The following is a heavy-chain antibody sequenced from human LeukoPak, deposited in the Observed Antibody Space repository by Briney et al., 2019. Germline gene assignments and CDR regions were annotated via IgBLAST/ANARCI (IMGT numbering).Heavy chain of an antibody. D-gene: IGHD5-18*01. CDR1: GGSISSGSYY. CDR2: IYTSGST. Sequence: SETLSLTCTVSGGSISSGSYYWSWIRQPAGKGLEWIGRIYTSGSTNYNPSLKSRVTISVDTSKNQFSLKLSSVTAADTAVYYCAARGYSYGYSDAFDIRGQGTMVTVSS. J-gene: IGHJ3*02. CDR3: AARGYSYGYSDAFDI. V-gene: IGHV4-61*02.